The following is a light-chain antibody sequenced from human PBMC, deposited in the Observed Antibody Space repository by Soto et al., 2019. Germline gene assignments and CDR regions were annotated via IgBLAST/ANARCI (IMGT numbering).Light chain of an antibody. CDR3: CSHAGSWV. Sequence: QSVLTQPASVSGSPGQAITISCTGTSSDVGSDKLVSWYQQHPGKAPKLIIYEGSKRPSGISNRFSGSKSGNTASLTISGLQAEDEADYYCCSHAGSWVFGGGTKLTVL. CDR2: EGS. J-gene: IGLJ3*02. CDR1: SSDVGSDKL. V-gene: IGLV2-23*01.